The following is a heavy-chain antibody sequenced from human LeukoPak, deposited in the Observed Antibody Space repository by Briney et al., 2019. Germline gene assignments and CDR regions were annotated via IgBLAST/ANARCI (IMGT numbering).Heavy chain of an antibody. CDR1: GVSISSTSYC. V-gene: IGHV4-39*01. J-gene: IGHJ5*02. CDR3: AQSLGASTWFGNWFDP. Sequence: SETLSLTCTVSGVSISSTSYCWGRIRQPPGKGLEWIGSIYYSGRTYYNPSLKSRLTISVDTPKNQFSLKLSSVTAADTAVYYCAQSLGASTWFGNWFDPWGQGTLVTVSS. D-gene: IGHD3-10*01. CDR2: IYYSGRT.